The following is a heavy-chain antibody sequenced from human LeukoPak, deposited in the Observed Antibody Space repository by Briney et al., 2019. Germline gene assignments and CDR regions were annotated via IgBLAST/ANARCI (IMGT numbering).Heavy chain of an antibody. D-gene: IGHD2/OR15-2a*01. CDR3: LRDCNNIRCSGARMDV. CDR2: IGTVGDS. V-gene: IGHV3-13*01. J-gene: IGHJ6*02. Sequence: GGSLRLSCAASGFTFSNYDMHWVRHVTGQGLEWVSSIGTVGDSYYSDSVKGRFTISRENAKNSWYLQMSSLRAGDTAVYYCLRDCNNIRCSGARMDVWGQGTTVIVSS. CDR1: GFTFSNYD.